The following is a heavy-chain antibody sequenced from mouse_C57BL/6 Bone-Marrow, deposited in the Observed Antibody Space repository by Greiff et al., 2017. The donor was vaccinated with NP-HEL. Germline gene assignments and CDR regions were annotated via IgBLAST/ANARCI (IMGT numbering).Heavy chain of an antibody. CDR2: IRNKTNNHAT. CDR3: NWAWFAY. Sequence: EVKLVESGGGLVQPGGSIKLSCAASGFTFSDAWMDWVRQSPEKGLAWVAEIRNKTNNHATYYDVSVKGRFTISRDEYQSSVYLQMNSLRAEDTGFYYCNWAWFAYWGQGTPLTVSA. J-gene: IGHJ3*01. CDR1: GFTFSDAW. V-gene: IGHV6-6*01.